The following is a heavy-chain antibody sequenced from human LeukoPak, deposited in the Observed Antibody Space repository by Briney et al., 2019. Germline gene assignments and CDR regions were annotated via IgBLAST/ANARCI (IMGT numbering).Heavy chain of an antibody. J-gene: IGHJ4*02. CDR1: GFTFSSYA. D-gene: IGHD3-22*01. Sequence: PGGSLRLSCAASGFTFSSYAMHWVRQAPGKGLEWVAVISYDGSNKYYADSVKGRFTISRDNSKNTLYLQMNSLRAEDTAVYYCARDNDSSGRFDYWGQGTLVTVSS. V-gene: IGHV3-30-3*01. CDR2: ISYDGSNK. CDR3: ARDNDSSGRFDY.